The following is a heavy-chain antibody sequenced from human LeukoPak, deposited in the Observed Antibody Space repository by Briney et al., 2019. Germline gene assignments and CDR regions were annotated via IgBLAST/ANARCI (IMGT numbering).Heavy chain of an antibody. D-gene: IGHD3-3*01. CDR1: GYTFTSYA. V-gene: IGHV1-69*13. J-gene: IGHJ6*03. CDR2: IIPIFGTA. CDR3: AKTEGIFGVVIPYYMDV. Sequence: ASVKVSCKASGYTFTSYAISWVRQAPGQGLEWMGGIIPIFGTANYAQKFQGRVTITADESTSTAYMELSSLRSEDTAVYYCAKTEGIFGVVIPYYMDVWGKGTTVTVSS.